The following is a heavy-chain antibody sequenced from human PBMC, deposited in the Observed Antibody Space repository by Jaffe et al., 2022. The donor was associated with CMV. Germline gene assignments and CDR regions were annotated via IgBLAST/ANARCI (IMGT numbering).Heavy chain of an antibody. CDR1: GGSISSYY. CDR3: ARLVYDYVWGSYRAFDY. J-gene: IGHJ4*02. V-gene: IGHV4-59*08. D-gene: IGHD3-16*02. Sequence: QVQLQESGPGLVKPSETLSLTCTVSGGSISSYYWSWIRQPPGKGLEWIGYIYYSGSTNYNPSLKSRVTISVDTSKNQFSLKLSSVTAADTAVYYCARLVYDYVWGSYRAFDYWGQGTLVTVSS. CDR2: IYYSGST.